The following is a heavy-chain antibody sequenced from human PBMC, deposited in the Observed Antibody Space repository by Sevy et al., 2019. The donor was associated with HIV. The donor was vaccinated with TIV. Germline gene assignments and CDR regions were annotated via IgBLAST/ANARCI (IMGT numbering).Heavy chain of an antibody. CDR1: GFTFSSYG. CDR2: ISYDGSNK. CDR3: AQNGGSSGRYGGY. Sequence: GGSLRLSCAASGFTFSSYGMHWVRQAPGKGLEWVAVISYDGSNKYYADSVKGRFTISRDNSKNTLYLQMNSLRAEDTAAYYCAQNGGSSGRYGGYWGQGTLVTVSS. J-gene: IGHJ4*02. V-gene: IGHV3-30*03. D-gene: IGHD6-19*01.